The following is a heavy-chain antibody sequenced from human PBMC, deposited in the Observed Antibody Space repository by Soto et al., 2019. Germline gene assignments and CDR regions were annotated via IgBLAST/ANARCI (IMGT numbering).Heavy chain of an antibody. J-gene: IGHJ4*02. CDR1: GGSINSSNW. CDR3: ARGWGIAAAGSDY. D-gene: IGHD6-13*01. V-gene: IGHV4-4*02. Sequence: QVQLQESGPGLVKPSGTLSLTCTVSGGSINSSNWWNWVRQPPGKGLEWIGEIYHSGSTNYYPSLKSRAPLSVDKSKDQFSLKLNSVTAADTGVYYWARGWGIAAAGSDYWGQGTLVTVSS. CDR2: IYHSGST.